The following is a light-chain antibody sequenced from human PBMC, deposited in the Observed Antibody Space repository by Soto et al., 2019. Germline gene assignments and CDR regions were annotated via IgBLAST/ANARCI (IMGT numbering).Light chain of an antibody. CDR1: SSDVGGYNY. J-gene: IGLJ1*01. Sequence: QSVLTQPASVSGSPGQSITISCTGTSSDVGGYNYVSWYQQHPGKAPKLMIYEVSNQPSGVSNRFSGSKSGNTASLTISGLQAEDEADYYCSSYTSISTLVFGTGTKLTVL. V-gene: IGLV2-14*01. CDR2: EVS. CDR3: SSYTSISTLV.